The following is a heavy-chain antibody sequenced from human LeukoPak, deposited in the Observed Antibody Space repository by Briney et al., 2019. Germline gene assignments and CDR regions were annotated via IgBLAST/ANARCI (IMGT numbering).Heavy chain of an antibody. D-gene: IGHD1-26*01. V-gene: IGHV3-74*01. J-gene: IGHJ4*02. CDR1: GFTFRNSW. CDR3: ARALGSSSDF. Sequence: GGSLRLSCAASGFTFRNSWMHWVRQAPGKGLVWVSRINDDGSTTNYADSVKGRFTISRDNAKNTLYLQMNSLSGEDMAVYYCARALGSSSDFWGEGSLVTVSS. CDR2: INDDGSTT.